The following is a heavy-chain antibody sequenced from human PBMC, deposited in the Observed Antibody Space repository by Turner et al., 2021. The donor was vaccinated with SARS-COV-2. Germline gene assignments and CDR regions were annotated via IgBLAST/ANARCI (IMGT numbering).Heavy chain of an antibody. J-gene: IGHJ6*02. D-gene: IGHD3-10*01. Sequence: EVQLVESGGGLIQPGGSLRLSGAASGVTVSSNYMSWVRQAPGMGLEWVSVIYSVGSTFYSDSVKGRFTISRDNSKNTLYLQMNSLRAEDTAVYYCARGGHYYYGLDVCGQGTTVTVSS. CDR3: ARGGHYYYGLDV. CDR2: IYSVGST. CDR1: GVTVSSNY. V-gene: IGHV3-53*01.